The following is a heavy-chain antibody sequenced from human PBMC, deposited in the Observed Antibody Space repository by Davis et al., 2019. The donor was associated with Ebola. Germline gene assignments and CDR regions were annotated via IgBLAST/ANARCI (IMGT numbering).Heavy chain of an antibody. CDR2: INHSGST. J-gene: IGHJ6*02. Sequence: MPSETLSLTCTVSGGSISSYYWSWIRQPPGKGLEWIGEINHSGSTNYNPSLKSRVTISVDTSKNQFSLKLSSVTAADTAVYYCARSRDLYGMDVWGQGTTVTVSS. CDR1: GGSISSYY. V-gene: IGHV4-34*01. CDR3: ARSRDLYGMDV.